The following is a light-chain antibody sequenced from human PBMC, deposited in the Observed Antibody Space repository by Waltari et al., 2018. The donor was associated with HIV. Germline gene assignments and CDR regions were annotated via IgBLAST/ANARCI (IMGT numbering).Light chain of an antibody. CDR3: MQTLQTPLT. V-gene: IGKV2-28*01. CDR2: WGS. Sequence: IVVTQSPLSLPVTPGEPASISCRSSQRLLHSNGYNYLDWYLQKPGQSPQVLIYWGSSRASGVPDRFSGSGSGTDFTLKISRVEAEDVGVYYCMQTLQTPLTFGGGTKVEIK. J-gene: IGKJ4*01. CDR1: QRLLHSNGYNY.